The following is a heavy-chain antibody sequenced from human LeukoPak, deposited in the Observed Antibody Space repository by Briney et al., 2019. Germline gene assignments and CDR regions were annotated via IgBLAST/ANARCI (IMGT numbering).Heavy chain of an antibody. V-gene: IGHV4-39*07. J-gene: IGHJ4*02. CDR2: VYHSGST. CDR1: GGSISSSSYY. CDR3: ASEFSVAGTLDY. Sequence: IPSETLSLTCTVSGGSISSSSYYWGWIRQPPGKGLEWIGSVYHSGSTYYNPSLKSRVTISVDTSKNQFSLKLSSVTAADTAVYYYASEFSVAGTLDYWGQGTLVTVSS. D-gene: IGHD6-19*01.